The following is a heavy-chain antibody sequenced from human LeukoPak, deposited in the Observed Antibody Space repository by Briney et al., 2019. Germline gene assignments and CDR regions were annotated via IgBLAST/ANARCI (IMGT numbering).Heavy chain of an antibody. J-gene: IGHJ5*02. V-gene: IGHV1-18*01. CDR1: GYTFTSYG. CDR2: IRTYNGNT. CDR3: ATDPADFWRGYYIGFRAAWFDP. D-gene: IGHD3-3*01. Sequence: ASVKVSCKASGYTFTSYGISWVRQAPGQGLEWMGWIRTYNGNTNYAQKLQGRVTMTTDTSTSTAYMELKSLRSVDTAVYYCATDPADFWRGYYIGFRAAWFDPWGQGTLVTVSS.